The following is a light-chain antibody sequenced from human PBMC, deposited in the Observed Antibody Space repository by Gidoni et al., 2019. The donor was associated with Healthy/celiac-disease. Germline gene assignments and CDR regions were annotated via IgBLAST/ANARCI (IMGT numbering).Light chain of an antibody. V-gene: IGLV3-19*01. CDR1: SLRSYY. CDR2: GKN. Sequence: SSELTQDPAVSVALGQTVRITCQGDSLRSYYASWYQQKPGQAPVLVIYGKNNRPSGIPDRFSGSSSGNTASLTITGAQAEDEADYYCNSRDSSGGWVVFGGGTKLTVL. J-gene: IGLJ2*01. CDR3: NSRDSSGGWVV.